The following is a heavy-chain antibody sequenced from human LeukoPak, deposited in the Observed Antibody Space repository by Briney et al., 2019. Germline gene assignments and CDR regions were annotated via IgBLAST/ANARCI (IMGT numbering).Heavy chain of an antibody. Sequence: KPSETLSLTCAVYGGSFSGYYWSWIRQPPGKGLEWIGEINHSGSTNYNPSLKSRVTISVDTSKNQFSLKLNSVTAADTAVYYCARGSRGYYFDYWGQGTLVTVSS. V-gene: IGHV4-34*01. J-gene: IGHJ4*02. CDR3: ARGSRGYYFDY. CDR2: INHSGST. CDR1: GGSFSGYY.